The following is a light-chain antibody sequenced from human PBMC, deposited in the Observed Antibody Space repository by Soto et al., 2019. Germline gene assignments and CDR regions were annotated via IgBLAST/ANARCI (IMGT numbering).Light chain of an antibody. Sequence: EIVLTQSPGTLSLSPGERATLSCRASQSVSSSYLAWYRQKPGQAPSLLIYCASSMATGIPDSFSGRGSGTDCTTTIIRPEPEDFAVYYYQQDGSSPYTFGQGTTLEIK. CDR3: QQDGSSPYT. CDR2: CAS. V-gene: IGKV3-20*01. CDR1: QSVSSSY. J-gene: IGKJ2*01.